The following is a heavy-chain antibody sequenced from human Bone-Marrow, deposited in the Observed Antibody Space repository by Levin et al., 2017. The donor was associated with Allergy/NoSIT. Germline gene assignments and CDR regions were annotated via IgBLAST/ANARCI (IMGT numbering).Heavy chain of an antibody. J-gene: IGHJ3*02. CDR3: ARDLSGGLPDAFDI. D-gene: IGHD1-1*01. CDR1: GYSFTSYY. CDR2: INPRGGST. V-gene: IGHV1-46*01. Sequence: GESLKISCKASGYSFTSYYLHWVRQAPGQGLEWMAIINPRGGSTTYAQKFQGRVTMTSDTSTSTVYMELTSLRSEDTAVYYCARDLSGGLPDAFDIWGQGTRVTVSS.